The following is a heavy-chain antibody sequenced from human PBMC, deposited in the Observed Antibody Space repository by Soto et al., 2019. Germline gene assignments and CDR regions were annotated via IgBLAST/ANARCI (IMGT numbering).Heavy chain of an antibody. CDR1: GGTFSSYA. V-gene: IGHV1-69*13. J-gene: IGHJ5*02. Sequence: SVKVSCKASGGTFSSYAISWVRQAPGQGLEWMGGIIPIFGTANYAQKFQGRVTITADESTSTAYMELSSLRSEDTAVYYCARVRYYYGSGSPAKNWFDPWGQGTLVTVSS. D-gene: IGHD3-10*01. CDR3: ARVRYYYGSGSPAKNWFDP. CDR2: IIPIFGTA.